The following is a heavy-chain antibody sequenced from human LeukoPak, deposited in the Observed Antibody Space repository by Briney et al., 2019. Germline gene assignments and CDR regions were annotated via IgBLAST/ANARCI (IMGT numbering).Heavy chain of an antibody. CDR3: AKDSSLAAADY. Sequence: QTGGSLRLSCAASGFTFSSYAMHWVRQAPGKGLEYVSRISSNGGSTYYANSVKGRFTISRDNSKNTLYLQMGSLRAADMAVYYCAKDSSLAAADYWGQGTLVTVSS. V-gene: IGHV3-64*01. CDR2: ISSNGGST. CDR1: GFTFSSYA. D-gene: IGHD6-13*01. J-gene: IGHJ4*02.